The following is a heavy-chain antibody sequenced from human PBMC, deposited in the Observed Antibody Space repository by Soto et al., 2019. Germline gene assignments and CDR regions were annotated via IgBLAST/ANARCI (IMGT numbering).Heavy chain of an antibody. D-gene: IGHD1-26*01. Sequence: QVQLAQSGAEVKKPGASVKFSCKASGYTLTDYYIHWVRQAPGRGLEWMGWINPKTGDTYSAQNFQGRVTTTRDTSIDTGYTELSRLQSDDTAVYYCARSSGSYSYYGMDVWGQGTTLTVSS. CDR3: ARSSGSYSYYGMDV. CDR2: INPKTGDT. J-gene: IGHJ6*02. V-gene: IGHV1-2*02. CDR1: GYTLTDYY.